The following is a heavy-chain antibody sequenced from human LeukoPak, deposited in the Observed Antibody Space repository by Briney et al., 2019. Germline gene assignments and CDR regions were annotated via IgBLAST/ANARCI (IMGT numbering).Heavy chain of an antibody. D-gene: IGHD2-15*01. CDR2: IYYSGST. J-gene: IGHJ4*02. CDR3: ARVGNWWELDY. Sequence: SETLSLTCTVSGGSISSGDYYWSWIRQPPGKGLEWIGYIYYSGSTYYNPSLKSRVTISVATSKNQFSLKLSSVTAADTAVYYCARVGNWWELDYWGQGTLVTVSS. CDR1: GGSISSGDYY. V-gene: IGHV4-30-4*08.